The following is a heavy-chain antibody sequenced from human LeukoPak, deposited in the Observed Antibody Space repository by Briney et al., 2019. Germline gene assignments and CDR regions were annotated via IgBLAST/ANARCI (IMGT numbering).Heavy chain of an antibody. Sequence: GGSLRLSCAASGFTFSSYSMNWVRQAPGKGLEWVSAISGSGGSTYYADSVKGRFTISRDNSKNTLYLQMNSLRAEDTAVYYCASPLGSSDYYYYYGMDVWGQGTTVTVSS. D-gene: IGHD6-19*01. V-gene: IGHV3-23*01. J-gene: IGHJ6*02. CDR1: GFTFSSYS. CDR3: ASPLGSSDYYYYYGMDV. CDR2: ISGSGGST.